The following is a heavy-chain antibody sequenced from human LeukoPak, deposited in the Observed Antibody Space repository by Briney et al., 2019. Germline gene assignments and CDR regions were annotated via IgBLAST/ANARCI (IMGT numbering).Heavy chain of an antibody. J-gene: IGHJ4*02. V-gene: IGHV3-48*03. Sequence: PGGSLRLSCAPSGFTFSSYEMNSVRQAQGKGLEWVSYISSSGSTRYYADSVKGRFTISRDNAKNSLYLQMNSLRAEDTAVYYCARDSSCSPDYWGQGTLVTVSS. CDR1: GFTFSSYE. D-gene: IGHD4/OR15-4a*01. CDR2: ISSSGSTR. CDR3: ARDSSCSPDY.